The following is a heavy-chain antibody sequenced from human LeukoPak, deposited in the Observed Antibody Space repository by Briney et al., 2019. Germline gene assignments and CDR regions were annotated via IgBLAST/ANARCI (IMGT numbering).Heavy chain of an antibody. CDR3: ARPSAYGEDAFDV. D-gene: IGHD2-21*01. V-gene: IGHV5-51*01. CDR1: GSSFTNYW. J-gene: IGHJ3*01. Sequence: GESLQISCQGSGSSFTNYWIGWVRQLPGKGLEWMGIIYPIDSDTRYIPSFRGQVTFSADKSISTAYLQWSSLKASDTAMYYCARPSAYGEDAFDVWGQGTMVTVSS. CDR2: IYPIDSDT.